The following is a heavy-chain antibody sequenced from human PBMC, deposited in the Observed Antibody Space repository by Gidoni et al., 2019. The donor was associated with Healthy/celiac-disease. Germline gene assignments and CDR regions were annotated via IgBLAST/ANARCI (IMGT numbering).Heavy chain of an antibody. V-gene: IGHV1-3*05. Sequence: QVQLVQSGAEEKKPGASVKVSCKASGYTFTSYAMHWVRQAPGQRLEWMGWINAGNGNTKYSQKFQGRVTITRDTSASTAYMELSSLRSEDTAVYYCARDPHYYYGMDVWGQGTTVTVSS. J-gene: IGHJ6*02. CDR3: ARDPHYYYGMDV. CDR2: INAGNGNT. CDR1: GYTFTSYA.